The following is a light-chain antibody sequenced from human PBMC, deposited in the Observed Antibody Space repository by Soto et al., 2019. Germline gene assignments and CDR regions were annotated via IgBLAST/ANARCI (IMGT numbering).Light chain of an antibody. CDR1: QSVSSSY. CDR3: QQYGSPWVT. Sequence: EIVLTQSPGTLSLSPGERATLSCRASQSVSSSYLAWYQQKPGQAPRLLIYGASSRATGIPDRFSGSGSGTDFTLTISRLEPEDFAVYYCQQYGSPWVTFGPGTKVDIK. CDR2: GAS. J-gene: IGKJ3*01. V-gene: IGKV3-20*01.